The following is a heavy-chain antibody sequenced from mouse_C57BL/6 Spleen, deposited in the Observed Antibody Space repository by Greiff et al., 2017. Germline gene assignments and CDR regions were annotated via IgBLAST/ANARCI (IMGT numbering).Heavy chain of an antibody. CDR1: GYSITSGYY. V-gene: IGHV3-6*01. J-gene: IGHJ2*01. D-gene: IGHD1-1*01. CDR2: ISYDGSN. CDR3: ARADLLLPDY. Sequence: DVKLQESGPGLVKPSQSLSLTCSVTGYSITSGYYWNWIRQFPGNKLEWMGYISYDGSNNYNPSLKNRISITRDTSKNQFFLKLNSVTTEDTATYYCARADLLLPDYWGQGTTLTVSS.